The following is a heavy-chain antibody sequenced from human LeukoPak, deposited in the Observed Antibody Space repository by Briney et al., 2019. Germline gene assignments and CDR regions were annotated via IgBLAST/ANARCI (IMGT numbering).Heavy chain of an antibody. Sequence: PGGSLRLSCAASGLTFGSYAMSWVRQAPGKGLGWVSGISTSGGTTSYAESVEGRFTVSRDNPRNTLYMEMNSLRDEDTAVYSCAVMHRYYDGSGYWVQWGQGTLVTVSS. CDR1: GLTFGSYA. CDR3: AVMHRYYDGSGYWVQ. D-gene: IGHD3-22*01. CDR2: ISTSGGTT. J-gene: IGHJ4*02. V-gene: IGHV3-23*01.